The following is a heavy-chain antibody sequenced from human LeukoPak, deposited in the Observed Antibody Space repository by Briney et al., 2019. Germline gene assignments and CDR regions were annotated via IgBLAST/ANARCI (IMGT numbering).Heavy chain of an antibody. CDR2: IYYSGST. CDR1: GDSIRSSRYY. CDR3: ASRYHGSSWNHPFDF. D-gene: IGHD1-14*01. Sequence: SETLSLTCTVSGDSIRSSRYYWAWIRQPPGKGLEWIGSIYYSGSTYYNPSLKSRLTVPVDTSKNQFSLKLRSVTAPDTAVYYCASRYHGSSWNHPFDFWGQGTLITVSS. V-gene: IGHV4-39*01. J-gene: IGHJ4*02.